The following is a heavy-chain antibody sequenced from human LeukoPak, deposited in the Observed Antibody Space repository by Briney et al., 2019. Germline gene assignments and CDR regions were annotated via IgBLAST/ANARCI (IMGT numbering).Heavy chain of an antibody. V-gene: IGHV1-2*02. CDR1: GYTFTGYY. D-gene: IGHD6-13*01. CDR3: ARLSSSSWYNPIFDY. CDR2: INPNSGGT. J-gene: IGHJ4*02. Sequence: ASVKVSCKASGYTFTGYYMHWVRQAPGQGLEWMGWINPNSGGTNYAQKFQGRVTMPRDTSISTAYMELSRLRSDDTAVYYCARLSSSSWYNPIFDYWGQGTLVTVSS.